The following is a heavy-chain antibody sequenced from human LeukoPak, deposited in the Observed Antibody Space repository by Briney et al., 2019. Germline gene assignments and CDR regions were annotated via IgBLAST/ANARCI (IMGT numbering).Heavy chain of an antibody. CDR1: GFTFSTYS. CDR3: ARVPTGAFDI. V-gene: IGHV3-48*01. J-gene: IGHJ3*02. D-gene: IGHD1-1*01. CDR2: ISSGGTSI. Sequence: GGSLRLSCAASGFTFSTYSMNWVRQAPGKGLEWVSYISSGGTSIYYADSVKGRFTISRDNAKNSLHLQMNSLRAEDTAVYYCARVPTGAFDIWGQGTMVTVSS.